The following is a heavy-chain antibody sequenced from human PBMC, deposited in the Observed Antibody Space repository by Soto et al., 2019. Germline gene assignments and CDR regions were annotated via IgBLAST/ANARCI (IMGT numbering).Heavy chain of an antibody. Sequence: PGGSLRLSCAASGFTFSSYAMSWFRQAPGEGLEWVSAISGSGGSTYYADSVKGRFTISRDNSKNTLYLQMNSLRAEDTAVYYCAKMTYYDFWSGPNSDYWGQGTLVTVSS. D-gene: IGHD3-3*01. J-gene: IGHJ4*02. CDR2: ISGSGGST. CDR1: GFTFSSYA. CDR3: AKMTYYDFWSGPNSDY. V-gene: IGHV3-23*01.